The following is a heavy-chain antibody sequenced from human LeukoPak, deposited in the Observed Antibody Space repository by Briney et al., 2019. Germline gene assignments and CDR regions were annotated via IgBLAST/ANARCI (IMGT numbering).Heavy chain of an antibody. D-gene: IGHD3-10*01. J-gene: IGHJ5*02. CDR2: INPNSGGT. V-gene: IGHV1-2*02. CDR1: GYTFTIYG. Sequence: ASVKVSFKASGYTFTIYGISWVRQAPGQGHEWMGWINPNSGGTNYAQKFQGRVTMTRDTSISTAYMDLSRLTSDDTAVYYCARDRAGGSGTNWFDPWGQGTLVTVSS. CDR3: ARDRAGGSGTNWFDP.